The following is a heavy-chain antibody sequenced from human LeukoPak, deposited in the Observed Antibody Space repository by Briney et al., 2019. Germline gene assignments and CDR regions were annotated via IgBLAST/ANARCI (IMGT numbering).Heavy chain of an antibody. D-gene: IGHD4-23*01. CDR1: GYTFTGYY. Sequence: ASVKVSCKASGYTFTGYYMHWVRQAPGQGLEWMGWINPNSGGTNYAQKLQGWVTMTRDTSISTAYMELSRLRSDDTAVYYCAISYGGNQLHDAFDIWGQGTMVTVSS. J-gene: IGHJ3*02. CDR3: AISYGGNQLHDAFDI. CDR2: INPNSGGT. V-gene: IGHV1-2*04.